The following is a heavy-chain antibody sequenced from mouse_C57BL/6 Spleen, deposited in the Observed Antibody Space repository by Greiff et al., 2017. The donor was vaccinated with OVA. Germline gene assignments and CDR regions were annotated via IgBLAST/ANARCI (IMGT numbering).Heavy chain of an antibody. CDR2: ISRGSSTI. CDR3: SRDWDWYFEV. D-gene: IGHD4-1*01. V-gene: IGHV5-17*01. J-gene: IGHJ1*03. Sequence: EVKLQESGGGLVKPGGSLTLSCAASGFTFSDYGMHWVRPAPETGLEWVAYISRGSSTIYYADTVKGRFTISRDNATNTLFLQMTSLRSGDTAMYYCSRDWDWYFEVWGTGTTVTVSS. CDR1: GFTFSDYG.